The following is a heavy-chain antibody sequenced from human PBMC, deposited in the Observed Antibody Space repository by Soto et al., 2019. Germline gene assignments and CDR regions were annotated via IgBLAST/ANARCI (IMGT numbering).Heavy chain of an antibody. D-gene: IGHD3-10*01. CDR3: ARGYGYYYCSGSYYSLDY. V-gene: IGHV3-30-3*01. CDR2: ISYDGSNK. CDR1: GFTFSSYA. Sequence: GGSLRLSCAASGFTFSSYAMHWVRQAPGKGLEWVAVISYDGSNKYYADSMKGRFTISRDNSKNPLYLQMNSLRAEDTAVYYCARGYGYYYCSGSYYSLDYWGQGTLVTVSS. J-gene: IGHJ4*02.